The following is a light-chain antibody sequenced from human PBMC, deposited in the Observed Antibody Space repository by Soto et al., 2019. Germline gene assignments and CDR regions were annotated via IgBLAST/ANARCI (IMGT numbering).Light chain of an antibody. Sequence: IVLTQSPGTLSLSPGERTTLSCRDSQSISRYLAWYQQKPGQGPRLIIYGASSRETGTPERFSGSGSGTEFTLTINRLEPEDFAVYYCQYYGNSRITFGQGTRLEIK. V-gene: IGKV3-20*01. J-gene: IGKJ5*01. CDR3: QYYGNSRIT. CDR2: GAS. CDR1: QSISRY.